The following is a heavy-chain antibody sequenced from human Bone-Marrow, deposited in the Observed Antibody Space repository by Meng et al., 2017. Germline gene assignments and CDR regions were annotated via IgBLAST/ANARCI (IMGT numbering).Heavy chain of an antibody. D-gene: IGHD3-22*01. Sequence: LSLTCAASGFTFSSYGMHWVRQAPGKGLEWVAVIWYDGSNKYYADSVKGRFTISRDNSKNTLYLQMNSLRAEDTAVYYCARDFQYYYDSSGYDYWGQGTLVTVSS. CDR1: GFTFSSYG. V-gene: IGHV3-33*01. CDR2: IWYDGSNK. J-gene: IGHJ4*02. CDR3: ARDFQYYYDSSGYDY.